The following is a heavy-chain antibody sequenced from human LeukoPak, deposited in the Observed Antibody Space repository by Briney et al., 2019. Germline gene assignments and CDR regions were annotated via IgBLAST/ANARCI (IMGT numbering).Heavy chain of an antibody. J-gene: IGHJ4*02. D-gene: IGHD6-19*01. CDR2: IYSGGST. V-gene: IGHV3-66*01. CDR1: GFTVSSNY. Sequence: GGSLRLSCAASGFTVSSNYMTWVRQAPGKGLEWVSIIYSGGSTYYADSVKGRFTISRDNSKNTLYLQMNSLRAEDTAVYYCAREDGSGWYEVDYWGQGTLVTVSS. CDR3: AREDGSGWYEVDY.